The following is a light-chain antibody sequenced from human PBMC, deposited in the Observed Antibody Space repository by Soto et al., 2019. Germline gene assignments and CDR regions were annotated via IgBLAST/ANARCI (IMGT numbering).Light chain of an antibody. Sequence: DIVLTQSPGTLSLSPGETAYLSCRASQNVDTSLAWYQQRPGRAPRLLIPEASRRAAGIPARFSGTGSGTDFTLIINSLEPEDVAVYYCQQRYNWPLTFGAGTRVEI. CDR2: EAS. V-gene: IGKV3-11*01. J-gene: IGKJ4*01. CDR3: QQRYNWPLT. CDR1: QNVDTS.